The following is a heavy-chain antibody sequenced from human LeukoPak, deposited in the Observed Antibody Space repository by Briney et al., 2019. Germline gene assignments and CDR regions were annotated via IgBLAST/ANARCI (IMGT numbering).Heavy chain of an antibody. Sequence: PGGSLRLSCAASGFTFDDYGMSWVRQAPGKGLEWVSGINWNGGSTGYADSVKGRFTISRDNSKNTLYLQMNSLRAEDTAVYYCARGYGDYGGDFDYWGQGTLVTVSS. CDR3: ARGYGDYGGDFDY. CDR1: GFTFDDYG. V-gene: IGHV3-20*04. D-gene: IGHD4-17*01. CDR2: INWNGGST. J-gene: IGHJ4*02.